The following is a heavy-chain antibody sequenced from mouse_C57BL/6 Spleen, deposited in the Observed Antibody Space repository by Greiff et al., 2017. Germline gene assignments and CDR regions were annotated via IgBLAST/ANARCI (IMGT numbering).Heavy chain of an antibody. Sequence: QVQLQQPGAELVKPGASVKLSCKASGYTFTSYWMHWVKQRPGQGLEWIGMIHPNSGSTNYNEKFKSKATLTVEKSSSTAYMQLSSLTSEDSAVYYCASGVAGYYAMDYWGQGTSVTVSS. CDR2: IHPNSGST. CDR1: GYTFTSYW. V-gene: IGHV1-64*01. J-gene: IGHJ4*01. CDR3: ASGVAGYYAMDY. D-gene: IGHD1-1*02.